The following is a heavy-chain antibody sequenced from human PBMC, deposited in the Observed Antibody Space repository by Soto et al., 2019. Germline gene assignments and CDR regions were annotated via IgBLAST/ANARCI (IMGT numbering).Heavy chain of an antibody. V-gene: IGHV1-46*01. D-gene: IGHD3-10*01. CDR3: ARDLPRDLVRGSFDI. CDR1: GYTFTRYN. Sequence: QAQLVQSGAEVKKPGASANISCKASGYTFTRYNRHWVRQAAGQGLEGMGIIDTRGGSADYTQRFQCRVTMTRDTSRGTVYMELSSLGSEDTAVYYCARDLPRDLVRGSFDIWGQGTMVNVS. J-gene: IGHJ3*02. CDR2: IDTRGGSA.